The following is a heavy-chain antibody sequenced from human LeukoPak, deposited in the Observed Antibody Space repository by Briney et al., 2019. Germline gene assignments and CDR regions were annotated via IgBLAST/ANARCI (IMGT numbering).Heavy chain of an antibody. D-gene: IGHD2-15*01. V-gene: IGHV1-24*01. Sequence: ASVKVSCKVSGYTLTELFMHWVRQAPGKGLEWMGGFDPEDGETIYAQKFQGRVTMTEDTSTDTAYMELSSLRSEDTAVYYCATGGSWVVAANNAFDIWGQGTMVTVSS. CDR2: FDPEDGET. J-gene: IGHJ3*02. CDR3: ATGGSWVVAANNAFDI. CDR1: GYTLTELF.